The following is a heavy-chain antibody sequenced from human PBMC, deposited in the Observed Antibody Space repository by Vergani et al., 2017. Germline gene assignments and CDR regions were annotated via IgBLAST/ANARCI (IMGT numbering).Heavy chain of an antibody. Sequence: VQLVESGGGVVQPGRSLRLSCAASGFTFSSYGMHWIRQAPGKGLEWVSYISSSGSTIYYADSVKGRFTISRDNAKNSLYLQMNSLRAEDTAVYYCARGGEWELSPPDYWGQGTLVTVSS. CDR1: GFTFSSYG. CDR3: ARGGEWELSPPDY. J-gene: IGHJ4*02. CDR2: ISSSGSTI. D-gene: IGHD1-26*01. V-gene: IGHV3-48*04.